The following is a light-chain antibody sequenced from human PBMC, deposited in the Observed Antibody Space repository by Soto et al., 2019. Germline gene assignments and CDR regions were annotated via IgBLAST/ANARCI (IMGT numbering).Light chain of an antibody. Sequence: ERLLTQSPGTLSLSPGETATLSCRASQSMSSDYVAWYQQKPGQAPRLLIFGASSRATGIPDRFSGSGSGTDFSLTINRLEPEDFAVYYCQQYGNSPPETFGQGTRLEIK. J-gene: IGKJ5*01. CDR2: GAS. V-gene: IGKV3-20*01. CDR3: QQYGNSPPET. CDR1: QSMSSDY.